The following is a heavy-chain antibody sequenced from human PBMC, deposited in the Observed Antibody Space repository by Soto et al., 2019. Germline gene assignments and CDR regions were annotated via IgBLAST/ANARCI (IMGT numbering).Heavy chain of an antibody. J-gene: IGHJ6*03. V-gene: IGHV1-8*01. CDR2: LNPNSGNT. CDR1: GYTFISYD. Sequence: QVQLVQSGAEVKKPGASVKVSCKASGYTFISYDINWVRQATGQGLEWMGSLNPNSGNTVYAQKFQGRVTVTRNTSIATAYMELSSLRSDDTAVYYCARGMRCRTSTSPALWSVSYYYKMDVWGEGTTVTVSS. D-gene: IGHD2-2*01. CDR3: ARGMRCRTSTSPALWSVSYYYKMDV.